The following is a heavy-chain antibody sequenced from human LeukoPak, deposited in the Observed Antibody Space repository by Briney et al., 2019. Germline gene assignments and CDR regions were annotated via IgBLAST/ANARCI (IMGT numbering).Heavy chain of an antibody. CDR1: GGSIRGGGFY. V-gene: IGHV4-31*03. Sequence: SETLSLTCTVSGGSIRGGGFYWSWIRQHPGKGLECLGFISYSGSTYYNPSLESRLTMSVDTSKTQFSLRLSSLTAADTAVYYCARLSPYLAGYTSSWYDSWGQGTLVTVSS. CDR2: ISYSGST. CDR3: ARLSPYLAGYTSSWYDS. J-gene: IGHJ5*01. D-gene: IGHD6-13*01.